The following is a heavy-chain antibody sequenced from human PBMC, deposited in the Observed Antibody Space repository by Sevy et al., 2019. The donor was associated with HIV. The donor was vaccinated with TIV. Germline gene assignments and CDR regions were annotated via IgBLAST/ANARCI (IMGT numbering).Heavy chain of an antibody. CDR2: IYYNGQI. J-gene: IGHJ4*02. CDR3: AGENAWGRDYS. V-gene: IGHV4-59*11. D-gene: IGHD1-26*01. CDR1: GGSMTSLY. Sequence: SETLSLTCTVSGGSMTSLYWNWIRQPPGKGLEWIANIYYNGQINYNPSLKSRVTLSLDTSKNQFSLRLSSVTAADTAMYYCAGENAWGRDYSWGQGTLVTVSS.